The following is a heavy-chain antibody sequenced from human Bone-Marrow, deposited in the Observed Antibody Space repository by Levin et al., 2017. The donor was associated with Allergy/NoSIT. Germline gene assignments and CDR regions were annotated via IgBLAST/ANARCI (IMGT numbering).Heavy chain of an antibody. CDR2: ITSSGDST. CDR1: GFTFRHYT. V-gene: IGHV3-48*02. J-gene: IGHJ4*02. CDR3: ARDPARGYYDSSGYSGDH. D-gene: IGHD3-22*01. Sequence: GESLKISCAASGFTFRHYTMNWVRQAPGKGLEWVSCITSSGDSTYYADSVKGRFTISRDNAKNSLYLQLNRPRDEDTAMYYCARDPARGYYDSSGYSGDHWGQGTLVTVSS.